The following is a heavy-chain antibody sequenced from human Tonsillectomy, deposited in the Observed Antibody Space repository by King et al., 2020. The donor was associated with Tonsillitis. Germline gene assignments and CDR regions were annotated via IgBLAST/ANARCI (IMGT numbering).Heavy chain of an antibody. V-gene: IGHV4-39*07. CDR2: IYYSGST. Sequence: LQLQESGPGLVKPSETPSLTCTVSGGSISSSSYYWGWIRQPPGKGLEWIGSIYYSGSTYYNPSLKSRVTISVDTSKNQFSLKLSSVTAADTAVYYCARLSVAAAGPLDYWGQGTLVTVSS. CDR1: GGSISSSSYY. J-gene: IGHJ4*02. D-gene: IGHD6-13*01. CDR3: ARLSVAAAGPLDY.